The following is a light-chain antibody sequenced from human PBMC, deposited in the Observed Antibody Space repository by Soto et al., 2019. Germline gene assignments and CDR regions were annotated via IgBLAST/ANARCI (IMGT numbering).Light chain of an antibody. V-gene: IGLV1-44*01. CDR3: AAWDDSLHGLV. J-gene: IGLJ3*02. Sequence: QPVLTQPPSASGTPGQRVTISCSGGSSNIGSNIVNWYQQLPGTAPKLLIYSNSQRSSGVPDRFSGSKSGTSASLAISGLQSEDEADYYCAAWDDSLHGLVFGGGTKLTVL. CDR2: SNS. CDR1: SSNIGSNI.